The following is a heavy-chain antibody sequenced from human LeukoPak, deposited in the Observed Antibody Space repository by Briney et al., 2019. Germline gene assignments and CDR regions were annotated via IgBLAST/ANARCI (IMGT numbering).Heavy chain of an antibody. J-gene: IGHJ6*03. CDR3: ARLVHDYSNLRLAGDYYYYYMDV. D-gene: IGHD4-11*01. V-gene: IGHV4-4*09. CDR2: IYTSGST. Sequence: SETLSLTCTVPGGSISSYYWSWIRQPPGKGLEWIGYIYTSGSTNYNPSLKSRVTISVDTSKNQFSLKLSSVTAADTAVYYCARLVHDYSNLRLAGDYYYYYMDVWGKGTTVTVSS. CDR1: GGSISSYY.